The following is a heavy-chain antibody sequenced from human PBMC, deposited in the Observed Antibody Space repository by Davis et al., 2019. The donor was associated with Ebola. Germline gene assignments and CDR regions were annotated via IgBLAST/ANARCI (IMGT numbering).Heavy chain of an antibody. Sequence: PGGSLRLSCAASGFTFSSYAMHWVRQAPGKGLEYVSAISSNGGSTYYANSVKGRFTISRDNSKNTLYLQMGSLRAEDMAVYYCARPGRYCSGGNCYGYYYGMDVWGQGTTVTVSS. J-gene: IGHJ6*02. V-gene: IGHV3-64*01. CDR3: ARPGRYCSGGNCYGYYYGMDV. D-gene: IGHD2-15*01. CDR2: ISSNGGST. CDR1: GFTFSSYA.